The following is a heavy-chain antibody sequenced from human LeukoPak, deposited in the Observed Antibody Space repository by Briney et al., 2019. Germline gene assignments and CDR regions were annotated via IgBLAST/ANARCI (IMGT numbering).Heavy chain of an antibody. V-gene: IGHV4-30-4*01. CDR3: ARGLNSGYYEHWFDP. Sequence: PSQTLSLTCTVSGGSTTSGDYYWSWIRQPPGKGLEWIGYIYYGGSTYCNPSLKSRVTISVDTSKNQFSLKLSSVTAADTAVYYCARGLNSGYYEHWFDPWGQGTLVTVSS. CDR2: IYYGGST. D-gene: IGHD5-12*01. J-gene: IGHJ5*02. CDR1: GGSTTSGDYY.